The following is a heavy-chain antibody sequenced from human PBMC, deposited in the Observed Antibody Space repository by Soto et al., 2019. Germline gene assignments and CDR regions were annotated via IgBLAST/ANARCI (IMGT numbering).Heavy chain of an antibody. D-gene: IGHD3-10*01. Sequence: EVQLVESGGGLVQRGGSLRLSCAASGFIVSNNYMSWVRQAPGKGLEWVSVIYDGGSTYYAESVKDRFTISRDNSKNTLYLQVNSLRAEDTAVYYCARGHYGSPPGYFDYWGQGTQVTVSS. CDR2: IYDGGST. V-gene: IGHV3-66*01. CDR1: GFIVSNNY. CDR3: ARGHYGSPPGYFDY. J-gene: IGHJ4*02.